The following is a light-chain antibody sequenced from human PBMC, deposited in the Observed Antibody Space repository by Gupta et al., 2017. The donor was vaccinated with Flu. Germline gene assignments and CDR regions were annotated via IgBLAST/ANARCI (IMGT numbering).Light chain of an antibody. CDR3: QQYGSSPPT. CDR1: QSVTSNY. J-gene: IGKJ1*01. CDR2: GAS. Sequence: EIVLTQSPGTLSLSPGERATLSCRAGQSVTSNYLAWYQQKAGQPPRLLIYGASSRATGIPDRFSGSGSETDFSLTISRLEPEDFAVYYCQQYGSSPPTFGQGTKVEIK. V-gene: IGKV3-20*01.